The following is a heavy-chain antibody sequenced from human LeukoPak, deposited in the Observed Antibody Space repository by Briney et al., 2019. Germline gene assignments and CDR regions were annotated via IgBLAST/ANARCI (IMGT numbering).Heavy chain of an antibody. Sequence: PSETLSLTCTVSGGSISSSSYYWGWIRQPPGKGLEWIGSIYYSGSTYYNPSLKSRVTISVDTSKNQFSLKLSSVTAADTAVYYCARVVRAQNWFDPWGQGTLVTVSS. CDR1: GGSISSSSYY. J-gene: IGHJ5*02. CDR2: IYYSGST. D-gene: IGHD3-10*01. CDR3: ARVVRAQNWFDP. V-gene: IGHV4-39*07.